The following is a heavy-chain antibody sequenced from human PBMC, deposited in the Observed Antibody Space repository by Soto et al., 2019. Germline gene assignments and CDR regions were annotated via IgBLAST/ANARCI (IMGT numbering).Heavy chain of an antibody. CDR3: ATDPIGYSGYFDY. CDR2: ISYDGSNK. V-gene: IGHV3-30*03. CDR1: GFTFSSYG. D-gene: IGHD5-12*01. Sequence: QVQLVESGGGVVQPGRSLRLSCAASGFTFSSYGMHWVRQAPGKGLEWVAVISYDGSNKYYADSVKGRFTISRDNSKNTLYLQINSLRAEDTAVYYCATDPIGYSGYFDYWGQGTLVTVSS. J-gene: IGHJ4*02.